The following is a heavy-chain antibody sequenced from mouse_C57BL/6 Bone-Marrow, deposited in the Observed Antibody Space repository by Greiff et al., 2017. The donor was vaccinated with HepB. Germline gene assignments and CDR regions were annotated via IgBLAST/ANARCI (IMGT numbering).Heavy chain of an antibody. Sequence: EVMLVESVAELVRPGASVKLSCTASGFNIKNTYMHWVKQRPEQGLEWIGRIDPANGNTKYAPKFQGKATITADTSSNTAYLQLSSLTSEDTAIYYCARRGTTVVATNAMDYWGQGTSVTVSS. CDR1: GFNIKNTY. CDR3: ARRGTTVVATNAMDY. D-gene: IGHD1-1*01. J-gene: IGHJ4*01. V-gene: IGHV14-3*01. CDR2: IDPANGNT.